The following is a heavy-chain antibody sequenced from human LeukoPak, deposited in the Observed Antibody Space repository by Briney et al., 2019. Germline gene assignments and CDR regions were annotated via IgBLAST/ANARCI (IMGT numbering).Heavy chain of an antibody. D-gene: IGHD6-6*01. CDR1: GFSFSGHW. V-gene: IGHV3-74*01. J-gene: IGHJ4*02. CDR3: ARGPNSNWSGLDF. CDR2: ISPTGSTT. Sequence: GGSLRFSCTASGFSFSGHWMHWARQLPGKGLVWVSCISPTGSTTSYADSVKGRFTVSRDNAKNTLYLQVNNLRAEDTAVYYCARGPNSNWSGLDFWGQGTLLTVSS.